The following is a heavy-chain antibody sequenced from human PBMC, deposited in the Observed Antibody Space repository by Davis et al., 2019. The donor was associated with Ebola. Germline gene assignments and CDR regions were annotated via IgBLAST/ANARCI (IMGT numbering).Heavy chain of an antibody. D-gene: IGHD2-8*02. V-gene: IGHV5-51*01. CDR1: GYTFSTHW. Sequence: GESLKISCKGSGYTFSTHWIGWVRQMPGKGLEWMGIIYPGDSDIRYSPSFQGQVTISADKSISTAYLQWSSLKASDTAIYYCARRRSLVDPDQWGQGTLVTVSS. CDR3: ARRRSLVDPDQ. J-gene: IGHJ4*02. CDR2: IYPGDSDI.